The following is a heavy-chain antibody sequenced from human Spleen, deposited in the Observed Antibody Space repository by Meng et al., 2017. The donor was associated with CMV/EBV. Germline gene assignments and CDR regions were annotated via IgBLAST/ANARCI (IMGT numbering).Heavy chain of an antibody. CDR2: INTDANER. V-gene: IGHV3-74*03. Sequence: VELVESGGGVVQPGGSLRLSCAASGFTFSDYNIHWVRQAPGKGLVWVSRINTDANERTYEDSVKGRFSITRDNAKNTVFLQMNSLRAEDTAIYYCARDRDWELFDYWGQGILVTVSS. D-gene: IGHD3-10*01. J-gene: IGHJ4*02. CDR1: GFTFSDYN. CDR3: ARDRDWELFDY.